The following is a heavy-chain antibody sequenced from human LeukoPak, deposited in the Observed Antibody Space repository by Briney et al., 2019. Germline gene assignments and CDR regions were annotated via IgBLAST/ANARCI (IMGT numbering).Heavy chain of an antibody. CDR1: GGSISSYY. V-gene: IGHV4-59*01. J-gene: IGHJ4*02. Sequence: SETLSLTCTVSGGSISSYYWSWIRQPPGKGLEWIGYIYYSGSTNYNPSLKSRVTISVDTSKNQFSLKLSPVTAADTAVYYCAREGFRRNYYDSSGYPAYFDYWGQGTLVTVSS. D-gene: IGHD3-22*01. CDR2: IYYSGST. CDR3: AREGFRRNYYDSSGYPAYFDY.